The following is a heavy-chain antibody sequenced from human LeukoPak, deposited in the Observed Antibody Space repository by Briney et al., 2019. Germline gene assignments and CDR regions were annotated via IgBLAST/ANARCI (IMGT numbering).Heavy chain of an antibody. CDR3: ARQGYSSSWAKYYYYMDV. CDR2: ISSSGSTR. V-gene: IGHV3-48*03. J-gene: IGHJ6*03. Sequence: GGSLRLSCAASGFTFNSYEMNWVRQAPGKGLEWVSYISSSGSTRYHADSVQGRFTLSRDNAKNSLSLQMNSLRAEDTAVYYCARQGYSSSWAKYYYYMDVWGKGTTVTVS. CDR1: GFTFNSYE. D-gene: IGHD6-13*01.